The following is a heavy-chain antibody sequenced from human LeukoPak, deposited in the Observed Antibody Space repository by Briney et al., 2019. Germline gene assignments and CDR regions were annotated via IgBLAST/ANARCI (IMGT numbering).Heavy chain of an antibody. CDR3: ARRQLLSSYYYGMDV. V-gene: IGHV5-10-1*01. J-gene: IGHJ6*02. CDR1: GYSFTSYW. D-gene: IGHD2-2*01. CDR2: IDPSDSYT. Sequence: GESLKISCKGSGYSFTSYWISWVRQMPGKGLEWMGRIDPSDSYTNYSPSFQGHVTISADKSISTAYLQWSSLKDSDTAMYYCARRQLLSSYYYGMDVWGQGTTVTVSS.